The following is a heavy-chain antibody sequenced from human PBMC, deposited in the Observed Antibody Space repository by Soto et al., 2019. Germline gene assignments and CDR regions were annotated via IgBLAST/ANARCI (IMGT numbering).Heavy chain of an antibody. V-gene: IGHV3-23*01. CDR3: AKRFTLFGEVKLSPDFDY. CDR2: ISYSGSNT. J-gene: IGHJ4*02. CDR1: GFIFSSHA. Sequence: EVQLLESGGGLVQPEGSLRLSCAASGFIFSSHAMSWVRQAPGKGLEWVSAISYSGSNTYYTDSVKGRFTISRDNSKNTLYLQMNSLRVEDTAIYYCAKRFTLFGEVKLSPDFDYWGQGTLVTVSS. D-gene: IGHD3-3*01.